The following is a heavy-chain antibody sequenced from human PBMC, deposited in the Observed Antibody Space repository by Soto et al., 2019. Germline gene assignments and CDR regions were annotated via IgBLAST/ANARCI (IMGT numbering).Heavy chain of an antibody. Sequence: EVQLLESGGGLVQPGGSLRLSCAASGFFFSSYAMSWVRQAPGKGLEWVSGIGGSGGYKSYADSVKGRFTISRDNSKNTLYLQMESLGAEDTAVYYCAKGRQHFDFWCLDYWGQGTLVSVSS. CDR1: GFFFSSYA. CDR2: IGGSGGYK. D-gene: IGHD3-3*01. CDR3: AKGRQHFDFWCLDY. V-gene: IGHV3-23*01. J-gene: IGHJ4*02.